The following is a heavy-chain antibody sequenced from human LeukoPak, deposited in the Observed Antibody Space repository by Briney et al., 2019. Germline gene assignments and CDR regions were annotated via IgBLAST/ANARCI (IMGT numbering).Heavy chain of an antibody. V-gene: IGHV3-53*01. CDR2: IYSGGST. D-gene: IGHD5-12*01. CDR3: ARATTMRTRFDY. CDR1: GFTFSNYM. Sequence: GGSLRLSCVASGFTFSNYMMHWVRQAPGKGLEWVSVIYSGGSTYYADFVKGRFTISRDNSKNTLYLQMNSLRDEDTAVYFCARATTMRTRFDYWGQGTLVTVSS. J-gene: IGHJ4*02.